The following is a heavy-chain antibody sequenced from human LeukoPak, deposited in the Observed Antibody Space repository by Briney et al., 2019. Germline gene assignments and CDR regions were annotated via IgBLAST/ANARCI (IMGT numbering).Heavy chain of an antibody. V-gene: IGHV3-53*01. CDR3: ARGGDIVGASRSAFDF. CDR1: GFTVSSNY. J-gene: IGHJ3*01. CDR2: IYNTGNT. D-gene: IGHD1-26*01. Sequence: GGSLRLSCVVSGFTVSSNYMSWVRQAPGKGLEWVSLIYNTGNTNYADSVKGRFTVSRDSSKNTLYLQMNSLRVEDTAVYFCARGGDIVGASRSAFDFWGQGTLVTVSS.